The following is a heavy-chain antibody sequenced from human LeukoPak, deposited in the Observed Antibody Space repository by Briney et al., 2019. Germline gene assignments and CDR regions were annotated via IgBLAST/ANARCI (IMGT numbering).Heavy chain of an antibody. CDR2: INTNNGDT. Sequence: ASVKVSCKASGYTFTAYYMHWVRQAPGQGLEWMGWINTNNGDTNYAQKFQGRVTITRDTSISTTYMELSRLSSDDTAGYYCAAYLRFLEWSDSWGQGTLLTVSS. CDR1: GYTFTAYY. CDR3: AAYLRFLEWSDS. J-gene: IGHJ5*01. V-gene: IGHV1-2*02. D-gene: IGHD3-3*01.